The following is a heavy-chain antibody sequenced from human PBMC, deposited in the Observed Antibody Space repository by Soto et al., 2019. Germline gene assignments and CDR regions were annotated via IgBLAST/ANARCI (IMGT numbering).Heavy chain of an antibody. J-gene: IGHJ4*02. V-gene: IGHV1-3*05. Sequence: QVQLVQSGAEEKKPGASVKVSCKASGYTFTSYAMPWVRLAPGHGLEWMGWFSARNGNTKYSQNFQGRDNITRDTYASTGDMELSSLRTEDTAVYYRGRSIVAVTALDYWGQGTLVTVSS. CDR2: FSARNGNT. D-gene: IGHD2-21*02. CDR1: GYTFTSYA. CDR3: GRSIVAVTALDY.